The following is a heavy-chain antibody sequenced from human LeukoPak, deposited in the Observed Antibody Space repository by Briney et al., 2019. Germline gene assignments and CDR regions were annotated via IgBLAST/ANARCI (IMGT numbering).Heavy chain of an antibody. CDR2: IRYDGSNK. J-gene: IGHJ4*02. CDR3: AKAGVCTSGWFFAY. V-gene: IGHV3-30*02. Sequence: GGSLRLSCAASGFSFSNYGMHWVRQAPGKGLEWVAFIRYDGSNKHYADSVKGRFTISRDNSKNTLYLQMNSLRAEDTALYYCAKAGVCTSGWFFAYWGQGTLVTVSS. CDR1: GFSFSNYG. D-gene: IGHD6-19*01.